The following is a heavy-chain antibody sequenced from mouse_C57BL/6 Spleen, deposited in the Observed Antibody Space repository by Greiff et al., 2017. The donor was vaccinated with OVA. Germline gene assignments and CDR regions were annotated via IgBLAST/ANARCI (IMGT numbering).Heavy chain of an antibody. Sequence: EVQVVESGPGLVKPSQSLSLTCSVTGYSITSGYYWNWIRQFPGNKLEWMGYISYDGSNNYNPSLKNRISITRDTSKNQFFLKLNSVTTEDTATYYCARMSGYDGAWFAYWGQGTLVTVSA. V-gene: IGHV3-6*01. D-gene: IGHD2-2*01. CDR2: ISYDGSN. CDR1: GYSITSGYY. J-gene: IGHJ3*01. CDR3: ARMSGYDGAWFAY.